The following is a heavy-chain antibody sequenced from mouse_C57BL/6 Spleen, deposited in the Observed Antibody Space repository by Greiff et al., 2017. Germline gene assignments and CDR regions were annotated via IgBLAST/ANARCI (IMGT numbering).Heavy chain of an antibody. CDR1: GYAFSSSW. J-gene: IGHJ1*03. V-gene: IGHV1-82*01. CDR3: ARLDGSSYGYFDV. D-gene: IGHD1-1*01. CDR2: IYPGDGDT. Sequence: VMLVESGPELVKPGASVKISCKASGYAFSSSWMNWVKQRPGKGLEWIGRIYPGDGDTNYNGKFKGKATLTANKSSSTAYMQLSRLTADDSAVYCCARLDGSSYGYFDVWGTGTTVTVSS.